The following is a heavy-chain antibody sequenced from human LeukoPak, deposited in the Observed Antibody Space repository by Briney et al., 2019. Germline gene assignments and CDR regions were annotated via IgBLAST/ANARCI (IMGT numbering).Heavy chain of an antibody. V-gene: IGHV4-34*01. D-gene: IGHD6-19*01. CDR3: ARADVNYGSYSGFFDN. J-gene: IGHJ4*02. Sequence: PSETLSLTCADSGGSLRDYFWTWIRQAPGKGLEWIGEITYSGSTNYKSSLKSRVTVSIDTSKNQFSLRLTSVTAADTAVYFCARADVNYGSYSGFFDNWGQGTPVTVSS. CDR1: GGSLRDYF. CDR2: ITYSGST.